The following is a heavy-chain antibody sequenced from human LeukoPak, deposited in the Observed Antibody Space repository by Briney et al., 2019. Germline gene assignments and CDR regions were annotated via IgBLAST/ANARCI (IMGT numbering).Heavy chain of an antibody. CDR2: IYYSGST. J-gene: IGHJ4*02. V-gene: IGHV4-59*08. CDR1: GGSISSYY. D-gene: IGHD2-2*01. Sequence: SETLSLTCTVSGGSISSYYWSWIRQPPGKGLEWIGYIYYSGSTNYNPSLKSRVTISVDTSKNQFSLKLSSVTAADTAVYYCARLVRGGYCSSTSCLYGPYYFDYWGQGTLVTVSP. CDR3: ARLVRGGYCSSTSCLYGPYYFDY.